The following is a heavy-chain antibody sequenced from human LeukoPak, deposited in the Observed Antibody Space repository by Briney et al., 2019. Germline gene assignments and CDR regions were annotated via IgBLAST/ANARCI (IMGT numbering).Heavy chain of an antibody. CDR3: ARDRAVAGTFGDY. CDR2: IIPILGIA. Sequence: SVKVSCKASGGTFSSYAISWVRQAPGQGLEWMGRIIPILGIANYAQKFQGRVTITADKSTSTVYMELSSLRSEDTAVYYCARDRAVAGTFGDYWGQGTLVTVSS. V-gene: IGHV1-69*04. CDR1: GGTFSSYA. J-gene: IGHJ4*02. D-gene: IGHD6-19*01.